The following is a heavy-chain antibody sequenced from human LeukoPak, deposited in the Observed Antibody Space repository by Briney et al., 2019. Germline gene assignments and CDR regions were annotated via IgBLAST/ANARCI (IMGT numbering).Heavy chain of an antibody. Sequence: PGGSLRLSCAASGFTFSSYAMHWVHQTPGKGLEWVAVISYDGSNKYYADSVKGRFTISRDNSKNTLYLQMNSLRAEDTAVYYCARDRRVSGFDPWGQGTLVTVSS. J-gene: IGHJ5*02. CDR1: GFTFSSYA. CDR3: ARDRRVSGFDP. D-gene: IGHD3-10*01. CDR2: ISYDGSNK. V-gene: IGHV3-30*01.